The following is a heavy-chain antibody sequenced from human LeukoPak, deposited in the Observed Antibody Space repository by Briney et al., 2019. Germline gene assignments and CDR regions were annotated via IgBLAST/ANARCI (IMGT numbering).Heavy chain of an antibody. J-gene: IGHJ4*02. Sequence: PGGSLRLSCAASGFTFSSYAMSWVRQAPGKGLEWVSGISGSGGSTYFADSVKGRFTISRDNSKNTLYLQMNSLRAEDTAVYSCAKHPSYRPTSLDYWGQGTLVTVSS. V-gene: IGHV3-23*01. CDR3: AKHPSYRPTSLDY. D-gene: IGHD4-11*01. CDR2: ISGSGGST. CDR1: GFTFSSYA.